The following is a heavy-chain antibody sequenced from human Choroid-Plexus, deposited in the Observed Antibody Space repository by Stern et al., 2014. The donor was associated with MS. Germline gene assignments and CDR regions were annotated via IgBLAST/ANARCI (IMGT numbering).Heavy chain of an antibody. CDR1: GFTLGSCA. Sequence: VQLVESGGGVVQPGRPLRLSCVASGFTLGSCAKHWVRQAPGKGLAWVAGVSYGGSNKYYADSVKGRFTISRDNSQNTLYMQMSSLRPEDTAVYYCAKDRQYLTYFFDHWGQGSLVTVSS. J-gene: IGHJ5*02. CDR3: AKDRQYLTYFFDH. V-gene: IGHV3-30*18. D-gene: IGHD2/OR15-2a*01. CDR2: VSYGGSNK.